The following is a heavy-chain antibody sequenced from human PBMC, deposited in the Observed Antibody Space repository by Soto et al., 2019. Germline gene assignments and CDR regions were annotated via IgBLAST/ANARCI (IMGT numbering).Heavy chain of an antibody. CDR1: GYTLTELS. J-gene: IGHJ6*02. CDR2: FDPEDGET. Sequence: ASVKVSCDVSGYTLTELSMHWVRQAPGKGLERMGGFDPEDGETIYGQKVQGRVTMTEDTSTDTAYMELSSPRSEDTAVYYCATDFGDLSQRDYYYGMDVWGQGTTVTVSS. V-gene: IGHV1-24*01. CDR3: ATDFGDLSQRDYYYGMDV. D-gene: IGHD3-10*01.